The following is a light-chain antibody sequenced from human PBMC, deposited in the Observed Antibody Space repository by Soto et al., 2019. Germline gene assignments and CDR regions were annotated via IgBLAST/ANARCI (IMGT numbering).Light chain of an antibody. J-gene: IGKJ1*01. Sequence: DIQMTQSPSSLSAFVGDIVTIGWRASQNISTNLNWYQQKPGKAPKLVIYVASSLQSGVPSRFSGGGSGTDFTLTISSLQPEDSATYYCLHDYSYPRTFGQGTKV. V-gene: IGKV1-39*01. CDR2: VAS. CDR3: LHDYSYPRT. CDR1: QNISTN.